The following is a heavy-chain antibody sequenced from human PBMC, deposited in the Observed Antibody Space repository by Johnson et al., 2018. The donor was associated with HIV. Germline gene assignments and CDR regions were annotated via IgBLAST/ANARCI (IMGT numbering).Heavy chain of an antibody. CDR3: TTTPTMVRGVDV. Sequence: VQLVESGGGLVQPGGSLRLSCEASGFTFISYWMHWVRQAPGKGLMWVSRINFDGTRATYADSVKGRFSVSRDNVKDTLYLQRNNLRAEDTAVYYCTTTPTMVRGVDVWGQGTMVTVSS. V-gene: IGHV3-74*02. D-gene: IGHD3-10*01. CDR2: INFDGTRA. J-gene: IGHJ3*01. CDR1: GFTFISYW.